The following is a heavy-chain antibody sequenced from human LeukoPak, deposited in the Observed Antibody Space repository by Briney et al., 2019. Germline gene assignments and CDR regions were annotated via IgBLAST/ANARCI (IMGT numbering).Heavy chain of an antibody. CDR1: GGSLXGXX. D-gene: IGHD1-26*01. CDR2: INHLGGT. Sequence: VYGGSLXGXXXXXXRXXXXXXXXWIGEINHLGGTNYNPSLKSRVTMSVDTSKNQFSLKVNSVIAADTAMYYCARHRDWEMLVGPWGQGTLVTVSS. J-gene: IGHJ5*02. CDR3: ARHRDWEMLVGP. V-gene: IGHV4-34*01.